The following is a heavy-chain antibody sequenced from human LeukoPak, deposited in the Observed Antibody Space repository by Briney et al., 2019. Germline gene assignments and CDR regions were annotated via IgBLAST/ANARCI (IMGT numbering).Heavy chain of an antibody. CDR1: GGSFSGYY. D-gene: IGHD6-13*01. Sequence: SETLSLTCAVYGGSFSGYYWSWIRQPPGKGLEWIGEINHSGSTNYNPSLKSRVTISVDTSKNQFSLKLSSVTAADTAVYYCARASSIISYSSNKGFDYWGQGTLVTVSS. CDR2: INHSGST. CDR3: ARASSIISYSSNKGFDY. V-gene: IGHV4-34*01. J-gene: IGHJ4*02.